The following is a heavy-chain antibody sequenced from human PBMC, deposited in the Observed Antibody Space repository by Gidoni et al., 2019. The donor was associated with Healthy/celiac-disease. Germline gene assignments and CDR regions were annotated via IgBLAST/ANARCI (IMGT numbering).Heavy chain of an antibody. J-gene: IGHJ4*02. D-gene: IGHD6-19*01. CDR3: ARNPRDIAVAGATIPDY. V-gene: IGHV4-31*02. Sequence: STYYNPSLKSRVTISVDTSKNQFSLKLSSVTAADTAVYYCARNPRDIAVAGATIPDYWGQGTLVTVSS. CDR2: ST.